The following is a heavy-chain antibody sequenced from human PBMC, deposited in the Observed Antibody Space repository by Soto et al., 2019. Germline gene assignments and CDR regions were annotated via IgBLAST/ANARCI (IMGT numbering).Heavy chain of an antibody. CDR1: GGSISSSSYY. V-gene: IGHV4-39*01. CDR2: IYYSGST. J-gene: IGHJ4*02. Sequence: TSETLSLTCTVSGGSISSSSYYWGWIRQPPGKGLEWIGSIYYSGSTYYNPSLKSRVTISVDTSKNQFSLKLSSVTAADTAVYYCASLKDIVATITPYYFDYWGQGTLVTVSS. CDR3: ASLKDIVATITPYYFDY. D-gene: IGHD5-12*01.